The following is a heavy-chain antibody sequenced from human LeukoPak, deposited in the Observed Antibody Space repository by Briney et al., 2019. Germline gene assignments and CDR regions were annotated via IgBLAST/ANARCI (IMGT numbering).Heavy chain of an antibody. CDR3: ARARNAMVRGVTIL. V-gene: IGHV3-11*01. J-gene: IGHJ4*02. Sequence: GGSLRLSCAASGFTFSDYYMSWIRQAPGKGLEWVSYISSSGSTIYYADSVKGRFTISRDNAKNSLYLQMNSLRAEDTAVYYCARARNAMVRGVTILWGQGTLVTVSS. D-gene: IGHD3-10*01. CDR1: GFTFSDYY. CDR2: ISSSGSTI.